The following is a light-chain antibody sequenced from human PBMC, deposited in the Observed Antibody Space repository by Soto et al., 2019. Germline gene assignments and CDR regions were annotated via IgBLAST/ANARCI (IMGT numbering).Light chain of an antibody. CDR3: CAYGSRNPVL. J-gene: IGLJ3*02. V-gene: IGLV2-23*01. CDR1: SSDVGGYDL. Sequence: QSALTQPASVSGSPGQSITLSCTGTSSDVGGYDLVSWYQQHPGKAPKLIIYEGSKRPSGISNRFSGSRSGNKASLIISGRQGDAEGDYYCCAYGSRNPVLFVGGTTLTVL. CDR2: EGS.